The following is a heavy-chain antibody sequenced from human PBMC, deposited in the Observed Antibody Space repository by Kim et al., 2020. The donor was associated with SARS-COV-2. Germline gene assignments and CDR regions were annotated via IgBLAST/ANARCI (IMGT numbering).Heavy chain of an antibody. V-gene: IGHV1-46*01. D-gene: IGHD1-26*01. J-gene: IGHJ5*02. Sequence: YAQKCQGIVTMTRDTSTSTVYMELSSLRSEDTAVYYCARDSGSYYNWFDPWGQGTLVTVSS. CDR3: ARDSGSYYNWFDP.